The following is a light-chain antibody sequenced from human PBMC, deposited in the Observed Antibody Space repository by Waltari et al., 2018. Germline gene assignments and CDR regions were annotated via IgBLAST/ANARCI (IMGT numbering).Light chain of an antibody. CDR1: YSNIGSNV. V-gene: IGLV1-44*01. Sequence: QSVLTQPPSASGTPGQRVTISCSGSYSNIGSNVVNWYQQLPGKAPKLLIYRSDRRPSGGPGRFSGSKYGSSASLAIDGLHSEDEADYDCASWDDSLNGHWVFGGGTKVTVL. CDR2: RSD. CDR3: ASWDDSLNGHWV. J-gene: IGLJ3*02.